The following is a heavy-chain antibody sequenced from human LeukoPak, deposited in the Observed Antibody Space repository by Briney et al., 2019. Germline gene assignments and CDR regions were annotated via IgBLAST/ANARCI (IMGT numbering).Heavy chain of an antibody. D-gene: IGHD6-13*01. Sequence: SETLSLTCTVSGGSLSSYFWSWIRQPPGKGLEWIAYIYYSGSTNYNPSLKSRVTISVDTSKNQFSLKLSSVTAADTAVYYCARQPSSWFTSFDSWGQGTLVTVSS. CDR1: GGSLSSYF. CDR3: ARQPSSWFTSFDS. CDR2: IYYSGST. J-gene: IGHJ4*02. V-gene: IGHV4-59*01.